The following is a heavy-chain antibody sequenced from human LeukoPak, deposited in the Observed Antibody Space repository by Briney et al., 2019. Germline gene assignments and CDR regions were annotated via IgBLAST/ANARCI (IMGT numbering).Heavy chain of an antibody. CDR2: INHSGST. V-gene: IGHV4-34*01. CDR1: GGSFSGYY. CDR3: ARGRSQTSDWFDP. Sequence: MTSETLSLTCAVYGGSFSGYYWSWIRQPPGKGLEWIGEINHSGSTNYNPSLKSRVTISVDTSKNQFSLKLSSVTAADTAVYYCARGRSQTSDWFDPWGQGTLVTVSS. J-gene: IGHJ5*02.